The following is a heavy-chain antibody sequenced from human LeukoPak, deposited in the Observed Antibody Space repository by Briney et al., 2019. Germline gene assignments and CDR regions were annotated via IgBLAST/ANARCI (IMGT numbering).Heavy chain of an antibody. CDR3: ARLRDGYNHGFDS. CDR2: TYYRSKWYN. V-gene: IGHV6-1*01. CDR1: GDSVSSNSVA. D-gene: IGHD5-24*01. Sequence: SQTLSLTCAISGDSVSSNSVAWNWIRQSPSRGLEWLGRTYYRSKWYNDYAVSVKSRITINPDTSKNQFSLQLNSVTPEDSAVYYCARLRDGYNHGFDSWGQGTLVTVSS. J-gene: IGHJ4*02.